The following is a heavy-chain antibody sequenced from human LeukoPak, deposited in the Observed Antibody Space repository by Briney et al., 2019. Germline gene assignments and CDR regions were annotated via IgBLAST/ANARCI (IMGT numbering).Heavy chain of an antibody. Sequence: PGGSRRLPCEPSGFTFISYPIHGAGQAPGRGLEWVPVISYDGSNKYYADSVKGRFTISRDNSKNTLYLQMNSLRAEDTAVYYCAREQSGSYYYFDYWGQGTLVTVSS. D-gene: IGHD1-26*01. CDR2: ISYDGSNK. CDR3: AREQSGSYYYFDY. J-gene: IGHJ4*02. CDR1: GFTFISYP. V-gene: IGHV3-30*04.